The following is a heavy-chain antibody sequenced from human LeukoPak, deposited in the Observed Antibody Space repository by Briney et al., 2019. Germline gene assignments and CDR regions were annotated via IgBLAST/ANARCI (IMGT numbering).Heavy chain of an antibody. J-gene: IGHJ1*01. CDR1: GGSISTYY. CDR2: IYHSGST. Sequence: SETLSLTFTVSGGSISTYYWNWIRQPPGKGLEWIGYIYHSGSTNYNPSLQSRVTISVDTSKNQFSLNLNSVTAADTAVYYCARGGAARLHFQNWGQGTLVTVSS. D-gene: IGHD6-6*01. V-gene: IGHV4-59*01. CDR3: ARGGAARLHFQN.